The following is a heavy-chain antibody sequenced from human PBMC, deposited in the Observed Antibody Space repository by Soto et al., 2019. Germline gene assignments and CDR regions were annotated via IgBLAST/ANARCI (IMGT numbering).Heavy chain of an antibody. CDR1: GYTFTSYD. D-gene: IGHD3-22*01. V-gene: IGHV1-8*01. J-gene: IGHJ3*02. CDR3: ALGDYYDSSGYSDDFDI. Sequence: ASVKVSCKASGYTFTSYDINWVRQATGQGLEWMGWMNPNSGNTGYAQKFQGRVTMTRNTSISTAYMELSSLRSEDTAVYYCALGDYYDSSGYSDDFDIWGQGTMVTVS. CDR2: MNPNSGNT.